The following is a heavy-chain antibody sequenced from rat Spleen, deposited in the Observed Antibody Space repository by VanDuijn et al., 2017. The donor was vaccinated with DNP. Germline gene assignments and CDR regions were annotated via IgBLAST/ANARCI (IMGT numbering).Heavy chain of an antibody. D-gene: IGHD1-4*01. CDR3: TRDLDFGYNYAFDY. CDR1: GFTFSDYY. J-gene: IGHJ2*01. CDR2: ISYDGGST. V-gene: IGHV5-20*01. Sequence: EVQLVESGGGLVQPGRSLKLSCAASGFTFSDYYMAWVRQAPTKGLEWVAYISYDGGSTNYGDSVKGRFTISRDIAKSTLYLQMNSLRAEDMATYYCTRDLDFGYNYAFDYWGQGVMVTVSS.